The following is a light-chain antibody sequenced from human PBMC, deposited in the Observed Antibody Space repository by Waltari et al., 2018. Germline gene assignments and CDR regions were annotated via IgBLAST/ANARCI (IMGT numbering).Light chain of an antibody. CDR1: SSDVGSYNL. J-gene: IGLJ2*01. V-gene: IGLV2-23*01. CDR2: EGS. Sequence: HSALTQPASVSGSPGQSITISCTGTSSDVGSYNLVSWYQHHPGEAPKLILYEGSVRPSGGSSRCSCSKSGNTASLTISGLQAEDESDYYCCSYAGGHTLVFSGGTKLTVL. CDR3: CSYAGGHTLV.